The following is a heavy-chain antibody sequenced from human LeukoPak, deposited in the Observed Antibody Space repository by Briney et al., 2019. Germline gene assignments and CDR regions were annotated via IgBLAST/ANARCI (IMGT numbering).Heavy chain of an antibody. Sequence: ASVKVSCKASGYTFTSFGISWVRQAPGQGLEWMGWINAYNSNTNYAQKFQGRVTMTTDTSTSTAYMELRSLRSDDTAVYYWARESFCRGGSCSYGMDVWGQGTTVTVSS. J-gene: IGHJ6*02. CDR3: ARESFCRGGSCSYGMDV. CDR1: GYTFTSFG. V-gene: IGHV1-18*01. D-gene: IGHD2-15*01. CDR2: INAYNSNT.